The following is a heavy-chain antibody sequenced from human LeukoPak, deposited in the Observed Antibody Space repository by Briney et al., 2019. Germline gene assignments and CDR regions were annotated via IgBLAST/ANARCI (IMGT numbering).Heavy chain of an antibody. CDR1: GGSFSTDG. V-gene: IGHV1-69*05. D-gene: IGHD3-10*01. J-gene: IGHJ5*01. CDR2: VIPIFGSP. Sequence: GASVKVSCKVSGGSFSTDGVSWVRQAPGQGLELVGGVIPIFGSPRFAQKFRGRATITRDESSSTAYLELRSLRSDDTAIYYCARDDYYGSGNYRWFDPWGPGTLVTVSS. CDR3: ARDDYYGSGNYRWFDP.